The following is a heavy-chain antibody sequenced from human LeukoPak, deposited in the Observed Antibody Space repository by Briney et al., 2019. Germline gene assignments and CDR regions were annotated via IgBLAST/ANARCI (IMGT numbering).Heavy chain of an antibody. CDR3: ARVGPSSSPVYYYYYMDV. V-gene: IGHV4-59*01. CDR2: IYYSGST. Sequence: SETLSLTCTVSGGSISSYYWSWIRQPPGKGLEWIGYIYYSGSTNYNPSLKSRVTISVDTSKNQFSLKLSSVTAADTAVYYCARVGPSSSPVYYYYYMDVWGKGTTVTVSS. D-gene: IGHD6-6*01. CDR1: GGSISSYY. J-gene: IGHJ6*03.